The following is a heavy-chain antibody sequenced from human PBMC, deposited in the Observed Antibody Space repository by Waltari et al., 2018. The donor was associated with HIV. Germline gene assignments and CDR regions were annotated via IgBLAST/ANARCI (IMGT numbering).Heavy chain of an antibody. CDR1: GGSISTYNW. D-gene: IGHD2-21*01. CDR3: VRVVSDGNGSSWLDP. V-gene: IGHV4-4*02. CDR2: IYHPGST. Sequence: QVQLQESGPGQVEPSGTLSLTCAVSGGSISTYNWWTWFRQPPGKGREWIGEIYHPGSTNYNKSLKSRVTISVDKSKNQFSLELRSVTAADTAVYYCVRVVSDGNGSSWLDPWGQGTLVTVSS. J-gene: IGHJ5*02.